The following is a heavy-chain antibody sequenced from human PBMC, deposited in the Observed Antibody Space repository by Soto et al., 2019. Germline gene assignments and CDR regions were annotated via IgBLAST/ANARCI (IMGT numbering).Heavy chain of an antibody. Sequence: GESLKISCAASGFTVSSNYMSWVRQAPGKGLEWVSVIYSGGSTYYADSVKGRFTISRDNAENSLYLQMNSLRAEDTAVYYCARDRGSYYSSGYPLFDYWGQGMLVTVSS. CDR1: GFTVSSNY. CDR2: IYSGGST. V-gene: IGHV3-66*01. CDR3: ARDRGSYYSSGYPLFDY. J-gene: IGHJ4*02. D-gene: IGHD3-22*01.